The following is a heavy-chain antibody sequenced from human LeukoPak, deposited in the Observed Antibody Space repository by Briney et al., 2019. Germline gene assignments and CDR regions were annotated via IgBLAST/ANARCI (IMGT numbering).Heavy chain of an antibody. Sequence: PGGSLRLSCAAPGFTFSSYSMNWVRQAPGKGLEWVSSISSSSSYIYYADSVKGRFTISRDNAKNSLYLQMNSLRAEDTAVYYCARDQADIVVVPASFFDYWGQGTLVTVSS. V-gene: IGHV3-21*01. J-gene: IGHJ4*02. CDR3: ARDQADIVVVPASFFDY. CDR2: ISSSSSYI. D-gene: IGHD2-2*01. CDR1: GFTFSSYS.